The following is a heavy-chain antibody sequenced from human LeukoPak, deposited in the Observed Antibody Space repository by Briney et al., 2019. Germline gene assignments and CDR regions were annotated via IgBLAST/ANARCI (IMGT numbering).Heavy chain of an antibody. V-gene: IGHV4-59*01. Sequence: SETLSLTCTVSGGSISSYYWSWIRQPPGKGLEWIGYIYYSGSTNYNPSLKSRVTISVDTSKNQFSLKLSSVTAADTAVYYCARGGLWFGELSGEDYYYGMDAWGQGTTVTVSS. D-gene: IGHD3-10*01. CDR2: IYYSGST. CDR3: ARGGLWFGELSGEDYYYGMDA. CDR1: GGSISSYY. J-gene: IGHJ6*02.